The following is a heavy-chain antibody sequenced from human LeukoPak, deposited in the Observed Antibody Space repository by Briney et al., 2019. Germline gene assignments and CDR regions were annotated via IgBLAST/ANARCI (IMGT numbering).Heavy chain of an antibody. CDR1: GFTFSSYA. CDR2: ISGSGGST. V-gene: IGHV3-23*01. D-gene: IGHD2-15*01. J-gene: IGHJ4*02. CDR3: AKDWARYCSGGSCLRGSYFDH. Sequence: GGSLRLSCAASGFTFSSYAMSWVRQAPGKGLEWVSAISGSGGSTYYADSVKGRFTISRDNSKNTLYLQMNSLRAEDTAVYYCAKDWARYCSGGSCLRGSYFDHWGQGTLVTVSS.